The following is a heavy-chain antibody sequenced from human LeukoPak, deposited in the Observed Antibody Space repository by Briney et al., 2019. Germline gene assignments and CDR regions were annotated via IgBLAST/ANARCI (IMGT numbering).Heavy chain of an antibody. J-gene: IGHJ1*01. V-gene: IGHV4-59*13. Sequence: SETLSLTCTVSGYSINGYYWMWIRQPPGGGLEWIGYIYYSESSNYNPSLRSRVTISVDPSKSHFSLKLRSVTAADTAVYFCARGEMATIFLWGQGTRVTVSS. CDR1: GYSINGYY. D-gene: IGHD5-24*01. CDR2: IYYSESS. CDR3: ARGEMATIFL.